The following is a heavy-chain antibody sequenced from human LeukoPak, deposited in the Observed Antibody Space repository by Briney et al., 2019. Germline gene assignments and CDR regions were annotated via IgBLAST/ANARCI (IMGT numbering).Heavy chain of an antibody. D-gene: IGHD6-6*01. J-gene: IGHJ6*03. CDR3: ARVHKLFYYYYYYMDV. CDR1: GGSFSGYY. V-gene: IGHV4-34*01. Sequence: PSETLSLTCAVYGGSFSGYYWSWIRQPPGKGLEWIGEINHSGSTNYNPSLKSRVTISVDTSKNQFSLKLSSVTAADTAVYYCARVHKLFYYYYYYMDVWGKGTTVTVSS. CDR2: INHSGST.